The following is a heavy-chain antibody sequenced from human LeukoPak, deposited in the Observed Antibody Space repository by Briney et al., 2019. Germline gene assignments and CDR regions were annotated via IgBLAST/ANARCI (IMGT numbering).Heavy chain of an antibody. Sequence: ASVKVSCKASGYTFTGYYMHWVRQAPGQGLEWMGWINPNSGGTNYAQKFQGRVTMTRDTSISTAYMELSRLRSDDTAVYYCARGGYCSSTSCYYYMDAWGKGTTVTVSS. V-gene: IGHV1-2*02. CDR1: GYTFTGYY. CDR3: ARGGYCSSTSCYYYMDA. CDR2: INPNSGGT. J-gene: IGHJ6*03. D-gene: IGHD2-2*01.